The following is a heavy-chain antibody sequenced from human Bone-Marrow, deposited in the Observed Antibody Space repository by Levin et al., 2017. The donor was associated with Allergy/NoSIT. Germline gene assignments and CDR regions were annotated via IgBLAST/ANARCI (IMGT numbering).Heavy chain of an antibody. V-gene: IGHV3-21*01. J-gene: IGHJ4*02. Sequence: GGSLRLSCAASGFTFRSYSMNWVRQAPGKGLEWVSTISSTSTYIYYAESMKGRFTISRDNPKNSVYLQMSSLRAEDTAVYYCSRDLSFGNPQGFDCWGQGTLVTVSS. CDR2: ISSTSTYI. D-gene: IGHD1-14*01. CDR3: SRDLSFGNPQGFDC. CDR1: GFTFRSYS.